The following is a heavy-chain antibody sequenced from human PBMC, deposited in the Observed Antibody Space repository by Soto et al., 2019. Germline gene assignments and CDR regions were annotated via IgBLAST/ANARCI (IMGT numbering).Heavy chain of an antibody. CDR2: INHSGST. V-gene: IGHV4-34*01. CDR1: GGSFSGYY. CDR3: ASNPLSTVTTPLYYFDY. J-gene: IGHJ4*02. Sequence: QVQLQQWGAGLLKPSETLSLTCAVYGGSFSGYYWSWIRQPPGKGLEWIGEINHSGSTNYNPSLKSRVTISVDTSKNQFSLKLSSVTAADTAVYCCASNPLSTVTTPLYYFDYWGQGTLVTVSS. D-gene: IGHD4-17*01.